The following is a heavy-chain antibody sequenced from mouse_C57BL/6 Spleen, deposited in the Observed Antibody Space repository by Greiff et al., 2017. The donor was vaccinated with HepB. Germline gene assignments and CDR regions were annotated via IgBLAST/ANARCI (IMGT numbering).Heavy chain of an antibody. D-gene: IGHD2-4*01. J-gene: IGHJ4*01. CDR1: GYTFTSYW. CDR3: ARSGYDYDDAMDY. V-gene: IGHV1-69*01. Sequence: QVQLQQSGAELVMPGASVKLSCKASGYTFTSYWMHWVKQRPGQGLEWIGEIDPSDSYTNYNQKFKGKSTLTVDKSSSTAYMQLSSLTSEDSAVYYCARSGYDYDDAMDYWGQGTSVTVSS. CDR2: IDPSDSYT.